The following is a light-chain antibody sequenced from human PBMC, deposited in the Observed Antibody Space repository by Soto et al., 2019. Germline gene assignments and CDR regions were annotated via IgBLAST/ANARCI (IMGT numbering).Light chain of an antibody. CDR3: GTWDSSQSAGV. CDR2: YNN. CDR1: SSNIGNNY. Sequence: QSVLTQPPSVSAAPGQKVTISCSGSSSNIGNNYVSWYQQLPGTAPKLLIYYNNKRPSGIPDRFSGSKSGTSATLGITGLQTGDEDDYYCGTWDSSQSAGVFGGGTKVTVL. V-gene: IGLV1-51*01. J-gene: IGLJ2*01.